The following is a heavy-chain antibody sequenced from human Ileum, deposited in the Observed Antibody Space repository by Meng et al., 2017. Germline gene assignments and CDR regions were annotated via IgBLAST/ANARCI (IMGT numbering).Heavy chain of an antibody. J-gene: IGHJ4*02. Sequence: EGQRGESGGGLVKPGVSLRLSCAASGFTFSSYSMNWVRQAPGKGLEWVSSISSSSSYIYYADSVKGRFTISRDNAKSSLYLQMNSLRAEDTAIYYCASDPNWSTNWGQGTLVTVSS. CDR2: ISSSSSYI. CDR1: GFTFSSYS. CDR3: ASDPNWSTN. V-gene: IGHV3-21*04.